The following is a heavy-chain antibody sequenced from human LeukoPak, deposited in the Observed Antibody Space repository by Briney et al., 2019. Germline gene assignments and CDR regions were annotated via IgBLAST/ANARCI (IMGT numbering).Heavy chain of an antibody. V-gene: IGHV3-23*01. CDR3: AKRGVVIRVILVGFHKEAYYFDS. D-gene: IGHD3-22*01. Sequence: GGSLRLSCAVSGITLSNYGMTWVRQAPGKGLEWVAGLSASGGSTNYADSVKGRFTISRDNAKNTLYLQMNSLRAEDTAVYFCAKRGVVIRVILVGFHKEAYYFDSWGQGVLVTVSS. CDR1: GITLSNYG. CDR2: LSASGGST. J-gene: IGHJ4*02.